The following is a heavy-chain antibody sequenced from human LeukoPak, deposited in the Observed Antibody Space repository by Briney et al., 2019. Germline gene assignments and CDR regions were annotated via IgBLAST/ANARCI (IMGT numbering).Heavy chain of an antibody. J-gene: IGHJ6*02. CDR3: AKGDFWSGYLSVYYGMDV. V-gene: IGHV1-8*02. CDR2: MNPNSGNT. D-gene: IGHD3-3*01. Sequence: ASVKVSCRASGYTFTGYYMHWVRQAPGQGLEWMGWMNPNSGNTGYAQKFQGRVTMTRNTSISTAYMELSSLRSEDTAVYYCAKGDFWSGYLSVYYGMDVWGQGTTVTVSS. CDR1: GYTFTGYY.